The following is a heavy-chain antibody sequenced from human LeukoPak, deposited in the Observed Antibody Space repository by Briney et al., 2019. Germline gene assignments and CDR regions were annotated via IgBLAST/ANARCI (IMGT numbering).Heavy chain of an antibody. D-gene: IGHD6-13*01. V-gene: IGHV3-53*01. CDR1: GFTVTTKT. Sequence: GGSLRLSCAASGFTVTTKTMSWVRQAPGKGLEWVSDIYSGGNTDYRDSVKGLFTIYRDTSKNTLYLQMSSLTVEDTADYYCARDLQQLVQRSGSWGQGTLVTVSS. CDR2: IYSGGNT. CDR3: ARDLQQLVQRSGS. J-gene: IGHJ5*02.